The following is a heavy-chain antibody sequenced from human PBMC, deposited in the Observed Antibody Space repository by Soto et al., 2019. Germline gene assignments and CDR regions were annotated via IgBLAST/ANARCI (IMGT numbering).Heavy chain of an antibody. V-gene: IGHV3-15*07. CDR3: TTDSYITSIIVRFDY. J-gene: IGHJ4*01. CDR1: GFTFSSYA. D-gene: IGHD3-22*01. CDR2: VKSKNDGGTT. Sequence: GGSLRLSCAASGFTFSSYAMHWVRQAPGKGLEWVGRVKSKNDGGTTDFAAPVKGRFAISRDDSKNMVYLEMNSLQTEDTAIYYCTTDSYITSIIVRFDYWGHGTLVTVSS.